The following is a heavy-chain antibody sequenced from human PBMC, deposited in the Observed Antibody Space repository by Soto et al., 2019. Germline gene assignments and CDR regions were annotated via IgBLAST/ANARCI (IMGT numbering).Heavy chain of an antibody. D-gene: IGHD5-12*01. CDR2: ISAGGGGA. CDR1: GFSFNSSA. CDR3: AKGSSEYRAWVDR. Sequence: EVQLLESGGGLVQPGGSLRLACAASGFSFNSSAMVWVRQAPGMGLEWVSVISAGGGGAYFADSVKGGFTSSSDNSKKVRPLERNNLRAEDTATYSWAKGSSEYRAWVDRWGQGTRVLVSS. J-gene: IGHJ5*02. V-gene: IGHV3-23*01.